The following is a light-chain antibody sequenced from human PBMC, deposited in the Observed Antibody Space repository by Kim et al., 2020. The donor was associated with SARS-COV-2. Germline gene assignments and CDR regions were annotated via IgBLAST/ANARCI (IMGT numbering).Light chain of an antibody. CDR1: QGLVYSDGNIF. V-gene: IGKV2-30*01. Sequence: DVVMTQSPLSLAVTLGQPASISCRSSQGLVYSDGNIFLNWFHQRPGQSPRRLIYKVSERDSGVPDRFSGSGSGTDFTLKISRVEAEDVGFYYCMQGTHWPFTFGPGTKVDIK. CDR3: MQGTHWPFT. J-gene: IGKJ3*01. CDR2: KVS.